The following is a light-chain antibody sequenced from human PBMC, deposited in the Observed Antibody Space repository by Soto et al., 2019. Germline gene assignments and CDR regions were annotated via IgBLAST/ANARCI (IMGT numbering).Light chain of an antibody. Sequence: DIQMTQSPSTLSASVGDRVTITCRASQSIDSWLAWYLQKPGKAPNLLIYKASRLENGVPSRFSGSGSGTEFTLTISSLQPDDFATYYCQQYNSDWTFGQGTKVEIK. CDR1: QSIDSW. J-gene: IGKJ1*01. V-gene: IGKV1-5*03. CDR3: QQYNSDWT. CDR2: KAS.